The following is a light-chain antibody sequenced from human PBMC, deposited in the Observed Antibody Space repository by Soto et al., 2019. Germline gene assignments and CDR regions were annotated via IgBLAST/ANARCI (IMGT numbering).Light chain of an antibody. CDR3: QQYGSFSPIT. CDR2: DAS. J-gene: IGKJ4*01. CDR1: RSIGNW. Sequence: DIQMTQSPSTLSASVGDRVAITCGCGRSIGNWLAWYQQRPGIAPKLLIFDASILQSGVPSRFSGSGSGTEFTLSISRLQTDDFATYYCQQYGSFSPITFGGGTKVDIK. V-gene: IGKV1-5*01.